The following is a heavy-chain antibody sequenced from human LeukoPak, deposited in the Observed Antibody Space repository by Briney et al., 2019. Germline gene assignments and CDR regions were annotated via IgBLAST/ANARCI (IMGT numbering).Heavy chain of an antibody. J-gene: IGHJ4*02. Sequence: GSLRLSCAASGFTFSSYAMSWVRQAPGKGLEWVSAISGSGGSTYYADSVKGRFTISRDNSKTTLYLQMNSLRAEDTAVYYCAKDWFGELFVDYWGQGTLVAVSS. V-gene: IGHV3-23*01. CDR2: ISGSGGST. CDR1: GFTFSSYA. D-gene: IGHD3-10*01. CDR3: AKDWFGELFVDY.